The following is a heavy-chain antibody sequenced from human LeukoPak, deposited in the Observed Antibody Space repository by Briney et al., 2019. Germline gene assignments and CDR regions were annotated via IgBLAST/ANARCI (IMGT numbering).Heavy chain of an antibody. CDR1: GGSISSSSYY. D-gene: IGHD5-18*01. CDR2: IYYSGST. CDR3: AREGVWIQLWNHNWFDP. V-gene: IGHV4-39*07. Sequence: PSETLSLTCTVSGGSISSSSYYWGWIRQPPGKGLEWIGSIYYSGSTYYNPSLKSRVTISVDTSKNQFSLKLSSVTAADTAVYYCAREGVWIQLWNHNWFDPWGQGTLVTVSS. J-gene: IGHJ5*02.